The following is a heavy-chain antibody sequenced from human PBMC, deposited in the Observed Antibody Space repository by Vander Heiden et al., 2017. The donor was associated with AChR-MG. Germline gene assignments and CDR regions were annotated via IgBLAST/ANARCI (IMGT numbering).Heavy chain of an antibody. CDR3: ARLLHDYGDYGFDY. J-gene: IGHJ4*02. D-gene: IGHD4-17*01. Sequence: EVQLVETGGGLIQPGGSLRLSCAASGFTVSSNYMSGVRQAPGKGLEWVSVIYSGGSTYYADSVKGRFTISRDNSKNTLYLQMNSLRAEDTAVYYCARLLHDYGDYGFDYWGQGTLVTVSS. CDR1: GFTVSSNY. V-gene: IGHV3-53*02. CDR2: IYSGGST.